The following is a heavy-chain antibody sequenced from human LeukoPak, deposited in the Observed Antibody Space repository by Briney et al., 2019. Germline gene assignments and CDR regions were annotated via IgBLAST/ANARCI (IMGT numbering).Heavy chain of an antibody. CDR1: GGSISSYY. D-gene: IGHD3-10*01. V-gene: IGHV4-59*01. CDR3: ARDSGSEFRYYYMDV. Sequence: SETLSLTCTVSGGSISSYYWSWIRQPPGKGLEWIGYIYYSGSTNYNPSLKSRVTISVDTSKNQFSLKLSSVTAADTAVYYCARDSGSEFRYYYMDVWGKGTTVTVFS. CDR2: IYYSGST. J-gene: IGHJ6*03.